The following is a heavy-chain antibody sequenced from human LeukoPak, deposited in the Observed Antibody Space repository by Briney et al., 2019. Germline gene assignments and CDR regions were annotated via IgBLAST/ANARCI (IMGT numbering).Heavy chain of an antibody. CDR1: GFTFSSYS. J-gene: IGHJ6*02. CDR2: ISSSSYI. Sequence: KPGRSLRLSCAASGFTFSSYSMNWVRQAPGKGLEWVSSISSSSYIYYADSVKGRFTISRDNAKNSLYLQMNSLRAEDTAVYYCARTHSSGWYEAYYYYGMDVWGQGTTVTVSS. V-gene: IGHV3-21*01. D-gene: IGHD6-19*01. CDR3: ARTHSSGWYEAYYYYGMDV.